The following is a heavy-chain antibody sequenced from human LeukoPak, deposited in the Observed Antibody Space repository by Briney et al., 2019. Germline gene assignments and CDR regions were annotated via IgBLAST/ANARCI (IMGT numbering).Heavy chain of an antibody. J-gene: IGHJ5*02. D-gene: IGHD6-13*01. CDR1: GFAFNTYA. CDR2: IGGSDDGT. Sequence: PGGPLRLSCAASGFAFNTYAMSWIRQAPGKGLEWVSAIGGSDDGTYYADSVKGRFTISRDNAKNTLYLQMNNLRAEDSAVYSCARDREIAAGNFFDPWGQGTLVTVSS. CDR3: ARDREIAAGNFFDP. V-gene: IGHV3-23*01.